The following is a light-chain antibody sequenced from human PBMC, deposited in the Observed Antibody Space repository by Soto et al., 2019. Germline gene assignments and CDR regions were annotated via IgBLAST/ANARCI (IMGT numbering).Light chain of an antibody. CDR2: EVS. CDR1: SSDVGGYNY. Sequence: QSALTQPASVSGSPGQSITISCTGTSSDVGGYNYVSWYQQHPGKAPKLMIYEVSNRPSGVSNRFSGSKSGNTASLTISGLQAEDEDDYYCSSYTSSSTRVFGGGTKLTAL. J-gene: IGLJ3*02. CDR3: SSYTSSSTRV. V-gene: IGLV2-14*01.